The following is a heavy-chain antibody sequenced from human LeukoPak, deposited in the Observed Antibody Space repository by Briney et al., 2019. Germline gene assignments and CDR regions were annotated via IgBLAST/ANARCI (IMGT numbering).Heavy chain of an antibody. CDR2: IIPIFGTA. D-gene: IGHD6-6*01. V-gene: IGHV1-69*13. J-gene: IGHJ3*02. CDR1: GGTFISYA. Sequence: ASVKVSCKASGGTFISYAISWVRQAPGQGLEWMGGIIPIFGTANYAQKFQGRVTITADDSTSTAYMELSSLRSEDTAVYYCARDWRPDAFDIWGQGTMVTVSS. CDR3: ARDWRPDAFDI.